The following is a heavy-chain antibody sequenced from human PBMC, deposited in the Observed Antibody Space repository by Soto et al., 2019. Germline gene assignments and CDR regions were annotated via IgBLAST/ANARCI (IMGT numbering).Heavy chain of an antibody. CDR2: IYYSGST. D-gene: IGHD4-17*01. V-gene: IGHV4-31*03. CDR3: ARVRYGDYDFDY. J-gene: IGHJ4*02. CDR1: GGSISSGGYY. Sequence: SETLSLTCTVSGGSISSGGYYWSWIRQHPGKGLEWTGYIYYSGSTYYNPSLKSRVTISVDTSKNQFSLKLSSVTAADTAVYYCARVRYGDYDFDYWGQGTLVTVSS.